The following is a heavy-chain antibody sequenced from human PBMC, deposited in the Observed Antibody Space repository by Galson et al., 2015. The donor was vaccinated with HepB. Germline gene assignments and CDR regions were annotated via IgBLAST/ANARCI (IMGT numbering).Heavy chain of an antibody. V-gene: IGHV1-18*01. Sequence: SVKVSCKASGYTFTSQAIFWLRQAPGQGLEWMGGVSPYNANTNYAQKFQGRLSMTADTSTSTAYMELRSLTSDDTAVYYCARGGYNFLSTYHGNWFDPWGQGTLVTVSS. CDR3: ARGGYNFLSTYHGNWFDP. CDR1: GYTFTSQA. CDR2: VSPYNANT. J-gene: IGHJ5*02. D-gene: IGHD3-3*01.